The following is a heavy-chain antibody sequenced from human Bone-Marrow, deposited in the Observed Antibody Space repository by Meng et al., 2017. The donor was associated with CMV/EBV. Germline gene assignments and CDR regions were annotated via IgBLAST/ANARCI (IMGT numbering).Heavy chain of an antibody. V-gene: IGHV5-51*04. J-gene: IGHJ5*02. D-gene: IGHD2-2*01. CDR2: IYPGDSDT. CDR3: ARVGQLLWDWFYP. CDR1: GYSFTSYW. Sequence: GESLKISCKCSGYSFTSYWIGWVRQMPGKGLEWMGIIYPGDSDTKYSPSFQGQVTFSAAKPVTTAYLQWNSLKASDTAMYYCARVGQLLWDWFYPWGQGTLVTVSS.